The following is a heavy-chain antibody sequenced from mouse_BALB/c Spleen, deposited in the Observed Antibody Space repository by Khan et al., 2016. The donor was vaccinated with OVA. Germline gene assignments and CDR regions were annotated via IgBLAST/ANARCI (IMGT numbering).Heavy chain of an antibody. Sequence: QVQLKESGAELVKLGASVKLSCKTSGYTFSNYYIYWVKQRPGQGLEWIGGINPSNGGANFNEKFKTKATLTVDKSSSTVYMQLTSLTSEDSAVYYCTRSGYANPFAYWGQGTLVTVSA. CDR3: TRSGYANPFAY. CDR1: GYTFSNYY. V-gene: IGHV1S81*02. CDR2: INPSNGGA. D-gene: IGHD2-10*02. J-gene: IGHJ3*01.